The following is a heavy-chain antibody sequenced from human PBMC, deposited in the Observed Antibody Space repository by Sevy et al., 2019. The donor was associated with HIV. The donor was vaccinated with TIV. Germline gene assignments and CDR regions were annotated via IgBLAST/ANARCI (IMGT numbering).Heavy chain of an antibody. J-gene: IGHJ6*03. D-gene: IGHD3-10*01. CDR1: GFTFSSYS. V-gene: IGHV3-48*01. CDR3: ARDRGITMVRGATAGPPPGYMDV. CDR2: ISSSSSTI. Sequence: GGSLRLSCAASGFTFSSYSMNWVRQAPGKGLEWVSYISSSSSTIYYADSVKGRFTISRDNAKNSLYLQMNSLRAEDTAVYYCARDRGITMVRGATAGPPPGYMDVWGKGTTVTVSS.